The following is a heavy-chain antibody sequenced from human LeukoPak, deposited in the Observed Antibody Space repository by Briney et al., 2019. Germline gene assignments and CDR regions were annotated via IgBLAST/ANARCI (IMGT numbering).Heavy chain of an antibody. CDR2: IKQDGSEK. CDR1: GFTFSSYA. V-gene: IGHV3-7*01. CDR3: ARDVIAPPSV. J-gene: IGHJ6*02. D-gene: IGHD2/OR15-2a*01. Sequence: PGGSLRLSCAASGFTFSSYAMSWVRQAPGKGLEWVANIKQDGSEKYYVDSVKGRFTISRDNAKNSLYLQMNSLRAEDTAVYYCARDVIAPPSVWGQGTTVTVSS.